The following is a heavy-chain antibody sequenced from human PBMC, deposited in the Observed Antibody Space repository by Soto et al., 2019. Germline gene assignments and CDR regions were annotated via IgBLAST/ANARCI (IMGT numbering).Heavy chain of an antibody. CDR2: ITTNGHT. Sequence: GGSLRLSCETSGFTFSNCVMTWVRQPPGKRLEWVSVITTNGHTDYADSVKGRFTISRDNSKNTVYLQMNILRAEDTAVYYCAKGLLNGRWYAADWGQGTLVTVSS. D-gene: IGHD6-13*01. CDR1: GFTFSNCV. V-gene: IGHV3-23*01. J-gene: IGHJ4*02. CDR3: AKGLLNGRWYAAD.